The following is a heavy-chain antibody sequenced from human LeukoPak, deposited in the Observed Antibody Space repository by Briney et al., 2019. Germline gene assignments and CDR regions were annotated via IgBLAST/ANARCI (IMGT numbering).Heavy chain of an antibody. CDR2: IWYDGSNR. J-gene: IGHJ4*02. Sequence: GGSLRLPCAASGFTFSTYGMHWVRRAPGKGLEWVAVIWYDGSNRNYADSVKGRFTISRDNAKNTLYLQMNSLRAEDTAVYYCARVGSYSSTSFDYWGQGTLVTVSS. D-gene: IGHD4-11*01. CDR3: ARVGSYSSTSFDY. V-gene: IGHV3-33*01. CDR1: GFTFSTYG.